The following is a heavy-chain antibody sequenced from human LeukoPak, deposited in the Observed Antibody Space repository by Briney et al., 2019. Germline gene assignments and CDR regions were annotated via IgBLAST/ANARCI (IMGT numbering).Heavy chain of an antibody. Sequence: QSGGSLRLSCAASGFTFSSYGMSWVRQAPGKGLEWVSAISGSGGSTYYADSVKGRFTISRDNSKNTLYLQMNSLRAEDTAVYYCAKDRSWNNILTGYYIYDYDYWGQGTLVTVSS. D-gene: IGHD3-9*01. CDR3: AKDRSWNNILTGYYIYDYDY. J-gene: IGHJ4*02. V-gene: IGHV3-23*01. CDR2: ISGSGGST. CDR1: GFTFSSYG.